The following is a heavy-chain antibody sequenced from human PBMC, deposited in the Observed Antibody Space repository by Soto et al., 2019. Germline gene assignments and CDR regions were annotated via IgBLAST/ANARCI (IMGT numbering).Heavy chain of an antibody. CDR3: ARGAAAGVDYGMDL. Sequence: SETLSLTCIVSGGSISGYYWSWIRQPAGKGLEWIGRVYTSGGTNYNPSLKSRVTMSRDTSKRQFFLSLSSVTAADTAVYYCARGAAAGVDYGMDLWGQGTTVTVSS. V-gene: IGHV4-4*07. CDR2: VYTSGGT. D-gene: IGHD6-13*01. J-gene: IGHJ6*02. CDR1: GGSISGYY.